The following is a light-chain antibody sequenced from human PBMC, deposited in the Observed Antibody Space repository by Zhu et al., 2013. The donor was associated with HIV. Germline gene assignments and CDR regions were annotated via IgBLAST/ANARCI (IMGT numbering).Light chain of an antibody. V-gene: IGLV1-51*01. CDR1: SSNIGAGYD. J-gene: IGLJ3*02. CDR2: DNG. Sequence: QSVLTQPPSVSGAPGQRVTISCTGSSSNIGAGYDVHWYQQLPGTAPKLLIYDNGERPSGIPDRFSGSKSGTSATLGITGLQTGDEADYYCASWDGGLSTVVFGGGTETDRP. CDR3: ASWDGGLSTVV.